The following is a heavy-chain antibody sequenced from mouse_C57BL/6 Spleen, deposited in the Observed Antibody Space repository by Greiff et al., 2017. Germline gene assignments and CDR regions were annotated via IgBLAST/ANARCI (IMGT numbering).Heavy chain of an antibody. CDR3: ARPGLRRGFDY. CDR2: IDPSDSYT. Sequence: VQLQQPGAELVKPGASVKLSCKASGYTFTSYWMQWVKQRPGQGLEWIGEIDPSDSYTNYNQKFKGKATLTVDTSSSTAYMQLSSLTSEDSAVYYCARPGLRRGFDYWGKAPLSQSPQ. V-gene: IGHV1-50*01. J-gene: IGHJ2*01. CDR1: GYTFTSYW. D-gene: IGHD2-2*01.